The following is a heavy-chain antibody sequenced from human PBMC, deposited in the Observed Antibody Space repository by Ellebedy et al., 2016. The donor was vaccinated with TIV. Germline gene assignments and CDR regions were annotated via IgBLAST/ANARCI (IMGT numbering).Heavy chain of an antibody. D-gene: IGHD3-9*01. CDR3: ARPSFDILTGYYKRGGYYFDF. V-gene: IGHV1-3*01. Sequence: ASVKVSXXASGYTFTSYAMHWVRQAPGQRLEWMGWINAGNGNTKYSQKFQGRVTITRDTSASTAYMELSSLRSEDTAVYYCARPSFDILTGYYKRGGYYFDFWGQGTLVTVSS. J-gene: IGHJ4*02. CDR2: INAGNGNT. CDR1: GYTFTSYA.